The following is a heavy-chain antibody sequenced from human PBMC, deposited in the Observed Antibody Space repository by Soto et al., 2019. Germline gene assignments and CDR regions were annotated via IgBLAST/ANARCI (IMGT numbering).Heavy chain of an antibody. CDR2: SSSSGGIT. CDR1: GFTFSNYA. D-gene: IGHD3-22*01. V-gene: IGHV3-64D*06. CDR3: VKGYYDSND. Sequence: GGSLRLSCSASGFTFSNYAMPCLRQAPGKGLEDVSTSSSSGGITYYADSVNGRFTISRDNSKNTLYLQVSSLRTEDTAVYYCVKGYYDSNDWGQGTLVTVSS. J-gene: IGHJ4*02.